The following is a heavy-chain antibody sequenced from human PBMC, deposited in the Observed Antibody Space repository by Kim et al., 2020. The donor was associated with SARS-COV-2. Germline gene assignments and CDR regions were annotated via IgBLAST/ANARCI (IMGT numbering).Heavy chain of an antibody. D-gene: IGHD1-26*01. CDR2: IWYDGSNK. V-gene: IGHV3-33*01. CDR1: GFTFSSYG. J-gene: IGHJ5*02. Sequence: GGSLRLSCAASGFTFSSYGMHWVRQAPGKGLEWVAVIWYDGSNKYYADSVKGRFTISRDNSKNTLYLQMNSLRAEDTAVYYCARGMGGAGRSFDPWGQGTLVTVSS. CDR3: ARGMGGAGRSFDP.